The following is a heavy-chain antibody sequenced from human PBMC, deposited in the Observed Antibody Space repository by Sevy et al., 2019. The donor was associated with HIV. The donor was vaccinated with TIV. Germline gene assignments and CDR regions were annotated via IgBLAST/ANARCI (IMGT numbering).Heavy chain of an antibody. CDR2: IHYSGST. J-gene: IGHJ5*02. CDR1: GGPISSYY. V-gene: IGHV4-59*01. D-gene: IGHD5-12*01. Sequence: SETLSLTCSVSGGPISSYYWSWIRQPPGKRLEWIGYIHYSGSTSYNPSLNSRLTISVDTSKNQFSLRLTSVTAADTAVYYCARAPPVRSGDDSLNWFDPWGQGILVTVSS. CDR3: ARAPPVRSGDDSLNWFDP.